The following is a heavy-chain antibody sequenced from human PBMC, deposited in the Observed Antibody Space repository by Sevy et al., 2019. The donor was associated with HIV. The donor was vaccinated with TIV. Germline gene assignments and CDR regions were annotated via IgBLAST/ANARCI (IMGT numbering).Heavy chain of an antibody. CDR2: ISDSGTTT. D-gene: IGHD1-26*01. CDR3: ARAFTGGYQQPFDF. J-gene: IGHJ4*02. CDR1: GFTFSSHA. V-gene: IGHV3-23*01. Sequence: GGSLRLSCAASGFTFSSHAMSWVRQAPGKGLEWVSAISDSGTTTYYEDSAKGRFTISRDISKNTLSLEMDGLRAEETAIYYCARAFTGGYQQPFDFWGQGTLVTVSS.